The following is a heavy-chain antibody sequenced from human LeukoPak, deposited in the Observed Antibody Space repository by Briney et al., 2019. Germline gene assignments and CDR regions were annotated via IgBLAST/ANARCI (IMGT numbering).Heavy chain of an antibody. CDR2: INSDGSST. D-gene: IGHD2-15*01. CDR1: GFTFSSYW. J-gene: IGHJ6*02. CDR3: ARGDCSGGSCYNYYCYGMDV. Sequence: GSLRLSCAASGFTFSSYWMHWVRQAPGKGLVWVSRINSDGSSTSYADSVKGRFTISRDNAKNTLYLQMNSLRAEDTAVYYCARGDCSGGSCYNYYCYGMDVWGQGTTVTVSS. V-gene: IGHV3-74*01.